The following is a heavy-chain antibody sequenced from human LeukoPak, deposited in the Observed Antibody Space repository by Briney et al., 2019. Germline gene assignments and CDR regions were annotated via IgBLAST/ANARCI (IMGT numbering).Heavy chain of an antibody. J-gene: IGHJ6*02. CDR2: ISSSSSYI. V-gene: IGHV3-21*01. CDR3: ARDGLYYYYGMDV. Sequence: GGSLRLSCAASGFTFSSYAMSWVRQAPGKGLEWVSSISSSSSYIYYADSVKGRFTISRDNAKNSLYLQMNSLRAEDTAVYYCARDGLYYYYGMDVWGQGTTVTVSS. CDR1: GFTFSSYA.